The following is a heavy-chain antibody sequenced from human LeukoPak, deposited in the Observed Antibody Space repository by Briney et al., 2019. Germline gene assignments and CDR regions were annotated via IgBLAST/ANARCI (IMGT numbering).Heavy chain of an antibody. Sequence: GGSLRLSCAASGFTFSSYSMNWVRQAPGKGLEWVSSISSSSSYIYYADSVKGRFTISRDNAKNSLYLQMNSLRAEDTAVYYCARDTTMQAAAESFDYWGQGTLVTVSS. D-gene: IGHD6-13*01. V-gene: IGHV3-21*01. J-gene: IGHJ4*02. CDR2: ISSSSSYI. CDR1: GFTFSSYS. CDR3: ARDTTMQAAAESFDY.